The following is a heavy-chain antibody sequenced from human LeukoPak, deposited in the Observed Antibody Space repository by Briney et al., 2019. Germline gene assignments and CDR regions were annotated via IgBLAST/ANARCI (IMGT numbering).Heavy chain of an antibody. CDR2: IKTNAAGGTV. CDR1: GFSFSNAW. J-gene: IGHJ6*02. Sequence: GGSLRLSCAASGFSFSNAWMSWVRQAPGKGLEWIGRIKTNAAGGTVEYAAPIKGRFTISRDDLDNMLYLQMNSLRTEDTGVYYCTTYMAQERTFYGMDVWGQGATVTVSS. V-gene: IGHV3-15*01. CDR3: TTYMAQERTFYGMDV. D-gene: IGHD5-24*01.